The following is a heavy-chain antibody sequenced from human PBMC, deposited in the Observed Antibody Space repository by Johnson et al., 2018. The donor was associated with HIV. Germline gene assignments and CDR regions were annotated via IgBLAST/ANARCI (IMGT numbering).Heavy chain of an antibody. J-gene: IGHJ3*02. CDR2: IYSSGST. Sequence: VQLVESGGGLIQPGGSLRLSCAASGFTVSTNYMSWVRQAPGKGLDWVSVIYSSGSTYYTDSVKGRFTTSRDNSKNTVYLQMNSLRAEDTAVYYCARDTVRGELELPDAFDIWGQGTMLIVSS. V-gene: IGHV3-53*01. D-gene: IGHD1-7*01. CDR3: ARDTVRGELELPDAFDI. CDR1: GFTVSTNY.